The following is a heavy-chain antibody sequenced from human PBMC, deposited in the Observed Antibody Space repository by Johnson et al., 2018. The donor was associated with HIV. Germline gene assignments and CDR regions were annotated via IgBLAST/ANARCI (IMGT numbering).Heavy chain of an antibody. Sequence: VLLVESGGGVVQPGGSLRLSCAASGFTFSNAWMSWVRQAPGKGLEWVGRIKSKTDGGTTDYAAPVTGRFTISRDDSKNTLYLQMNSLKTEDTAVYYCTQGLPGATYYAFDIWGQGTMVTVSS. D-gene: IGHD5-12*01. CDR2: IKSKTDGGTT. CDR3: TQGLPGATYYAFDI. CDR1: GFTFSNAW. V-gene: IGHV3-15*01. J-gene: IGHJ3*02.